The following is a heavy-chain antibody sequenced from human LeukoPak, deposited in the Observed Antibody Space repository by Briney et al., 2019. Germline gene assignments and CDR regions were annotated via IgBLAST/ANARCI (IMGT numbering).Heavy chain of an antibody. CDR2: ISSNGGST. V-gene: IGHV3-64D*06. Sequence: GGSMRLSCSASGFTFSSYAMHWVRQAPGKGLEYVSAISSNGGSTYYADSVKGRFTISRDNSKNTLYLQMSSLRAEDTAVYYCVKDQVAAAGYYFDYWGQGTLVTVSS. D-gene: IGHD6-13*01. CDR3: VKDQVAAAGYYFDY. J-gene: IGHJ4*02. CDR1: GFTFSSYA.